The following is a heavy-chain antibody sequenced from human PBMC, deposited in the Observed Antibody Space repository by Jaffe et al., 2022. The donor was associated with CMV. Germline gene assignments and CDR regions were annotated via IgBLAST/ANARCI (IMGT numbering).Heavy chain of an antibody. CDR2: ISYDGSNK. J-gene: IGHJ6*02. D-gene: IGHD3-10*01. Sequence: QVQLVESGGGVVQPGRSLRLSCAASGFTFSSYGMHWVRQAPGKGLEWVAVISYDGSNKYYADSVKGRFTISRDNSKNTLYLQMNSLRAEDTAVYYCAKSYKAINYYYYGMDVWGQGTTVTVSS. V-gene: IGHV3-30*18. CDR1: GFTFSSYG. CDR3: AKSYKAINYYYYGMDV.